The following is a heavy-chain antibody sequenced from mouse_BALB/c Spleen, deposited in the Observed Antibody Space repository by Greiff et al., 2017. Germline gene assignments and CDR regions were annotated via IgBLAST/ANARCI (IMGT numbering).Heavy chain of an antibody. CDR2: IDPENGDT. CDR3: NAGYYRYDNAMDY. D-gene: IGHD2-14*01. Sequence: EVQVVESGAELVRSGASVKLSCTASGFNIKDYYMHWVKQRPEQGLEWIGWIDPENGDTEYAPKFQGKATMTADTSSNTAYLQLSSLTSEDTAVYYCNAGYYRYDNAMDYWGQGTSVTVSS. J-gene: IGHJ4*01. CDR1: GFNIKDYY. V-gene: IGHV14-4*02.